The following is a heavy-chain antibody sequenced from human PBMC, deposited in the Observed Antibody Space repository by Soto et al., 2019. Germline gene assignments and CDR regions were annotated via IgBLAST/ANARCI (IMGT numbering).Heavy chain of an antibody. CDR2: INAGNANT. J-gene: IGHJ5*02. Sequence: ASVKVSCKASGYTFTSYAVHWVRQAPGQRLEWMGWINAGNANTKYSQKFQGRVTITRDTSASTAYMELSSLRSEDTAVYYCARVDSYNWFDPSGQGTLVTVSS. V-gene: IGHV1-3*01. CDR3: ARVDSYNWFDP. D-gene: IGHD3-22*01. CDR1: GYTFTSYA.